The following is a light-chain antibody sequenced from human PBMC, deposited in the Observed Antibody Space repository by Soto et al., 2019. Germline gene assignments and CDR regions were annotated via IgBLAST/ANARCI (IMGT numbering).Light chain of an antibody. V-gene: IGKV1-39*01. J-gene: IGKJ1*01. CDR1: QSISGY. CDR3: LQVNSFPRT. Sequence: DIQMTQSPSSLSASVGDRVTITCRASQSISGYLNWYQQKPGKAPQYLIQSASTLQSGVPSRFSGSGSGTEFILTINSLQPEDVAIYYCLQVNSFPRTFGQGTKVEIK. CDR2: SAS.